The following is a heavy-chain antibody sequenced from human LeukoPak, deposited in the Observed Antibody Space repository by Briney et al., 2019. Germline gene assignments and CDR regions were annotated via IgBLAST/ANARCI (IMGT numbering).Heavy chain of an antibody. J-gene: IGHJ4*02. CDR1: GFTFSSYA. CDR3: ARDTYGDGFDY. CDR2: ISVSGGST. D-gene: IGHD4-17*01. Sequence: PGGSLRLSCAASGFTFSSYAMTWVRQAPGKGLEWVSGISVSGGSTYYADSVKGRFTISRDTSKNTLYLQTNSLRAEDTAVYYCARDTYGDGFDYWGQGTLVTVSS. V-gene: IGHV3-23*01.